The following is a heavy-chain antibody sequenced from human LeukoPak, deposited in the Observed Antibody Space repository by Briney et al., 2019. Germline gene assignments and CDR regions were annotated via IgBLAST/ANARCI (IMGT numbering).Heavy chain of an antibody. D-gene: IGHD6-13*01. Sequence: ASVKVSRKASGFTFTSSAMQWVRQARGQRLEWIGWIVVGSGNTNYAQKFQERVTITRDMSTSTAYMELSSLRSEDTAVYYCAASDPHSSSWYGAPYYGMDVWGQGTTVTVSS. V-gene: IGHV1-58*02. J-gene: IGHJ6*02. CDR2: IVVGSGNT. CDR1: GFTFTSSA. CDR3: AASDPHSSSWYGAPYYGMDV.